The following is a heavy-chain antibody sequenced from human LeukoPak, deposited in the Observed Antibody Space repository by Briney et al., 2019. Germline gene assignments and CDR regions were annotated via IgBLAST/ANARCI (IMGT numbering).Heavy chain of an antibody. CDR2: IYHSGST. CDR1: GGSISRGGYS. CDR3: ARLLPPYYFDY. Sequence: PSETLSLTCAVSGGSISRGGYSWSWIRQPPGKGLEWIGYIYHSGSTYYNPSLKSRVTISVDRSKNQFSLKLSSVTAADTAVYYCARLLPPYYFDYWGQGTLVTVSS. J-gene: IGHJ4*02. V-gene: IGHV4-30-2*01.